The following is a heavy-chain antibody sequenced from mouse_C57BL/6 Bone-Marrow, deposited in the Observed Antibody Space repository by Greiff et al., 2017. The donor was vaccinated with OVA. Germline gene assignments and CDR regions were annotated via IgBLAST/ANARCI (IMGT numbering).Heavy chain of an antibody. J-gene: IGHJ1*03. D-gene: IGHD1-1*01. Sequence: VQLQQSGPVLVKPGASVKMSCKASGYTFTDYYMNWVKQSPGKSLEWIGVINPYNGGTSYNQKFKGQATLTVDKSSSTAYMELNSLTSEDAAVYYCARTVVAIWYFDVWGTGTTVTVSS. CDR3: ARTVVAIWYFDV. V-gene: IGHV1-19*01. CDR2: INPYNGGT. CDR1: GYTFTDYY.